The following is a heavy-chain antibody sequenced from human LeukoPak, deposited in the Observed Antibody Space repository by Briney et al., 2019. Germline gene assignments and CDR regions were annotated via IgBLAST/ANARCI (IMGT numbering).Heavy chain of an antibody. V-gene: IGHV4-31*03. D-gene: IGHD4-17*01. Sequence: SETLSLTCTVSGGSISSGGYYWSWIRQHPGKGLEWIGYIYYSGSTYYSPSLKSRVTISVDTSKNQFSLKLSSVTAADTAVYYCARGPGYGDYRVHYYFDYWGQGTLVTVSS. CDR3: ARGPGYGDYRVHYYFDY. J-gene: IGHJ4*02. CDR2: IYYSGST. CDR1: GGSISSGGYY.